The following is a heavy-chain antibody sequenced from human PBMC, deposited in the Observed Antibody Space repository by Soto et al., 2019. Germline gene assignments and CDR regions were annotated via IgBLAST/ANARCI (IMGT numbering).Heavy chain of an antibody. V-gene: IGHV3-33*01. J-gene: IGHJ2*01. CDR1: GFTFSSYG. CDR3: AASYDSSGWYFDL. Sequence: QVQLVESGGGVVQPGRSLRLSCAASGFTFSSYGMHWVRQAPGKGLEWVAVIWYDGSNKYYADSVKGRFTISRDNSKNTLYLQMNSLRAEDTAVYYCAASYDSSGWYFDLWGRGTLVTVSS. CDR2: IWYDGSNK. D-gene: IGHD3-22*01.